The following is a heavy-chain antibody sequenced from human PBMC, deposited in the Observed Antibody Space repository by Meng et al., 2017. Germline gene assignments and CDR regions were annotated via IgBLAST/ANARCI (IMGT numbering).Heavy chain of an antibody. J-gene: IGHJ4*02. V-gene: IGHV3-15*01. Sequence: LQLWESGGGLVKPGGSLRLSCAASGFTFSNAWMSGVRQAPGKGLEWVGRIKSKTNGGTTDYAAPVKGRFTISRDDSKDTLYLQMNSLKTEDTAVYYCTTDRGRGTVTIAYWGQGALVTVSS. CDR3: TTDRGRGTVTIAY. CDR1: GFTFSNAW. CDR2: IKSKTNGGTT. D-gene: IGHD4-17*01.